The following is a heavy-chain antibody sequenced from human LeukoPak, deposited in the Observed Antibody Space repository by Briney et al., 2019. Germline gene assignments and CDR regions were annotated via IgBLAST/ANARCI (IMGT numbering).Heavy chain of an antibody. D-gene: IGHD3-22*01. CDR1: GLTFNNCW. Sequence: GGSLRLSCAASGLTFNNCWMNWVRQAPGKGLERVANIKQDGSEKKYVDSVKGRFTISRDNAKKSLYLQMNSLRAEDTAVYYCARGKYDSSGYPLLGFDYWGQGTLVTVSS. CDR3: ARGKYDSSGYPLLGFDY. V-gene: IGHV3-7*01. CDR2: IKQDGSEK. J-gene: IGHJ4*02.